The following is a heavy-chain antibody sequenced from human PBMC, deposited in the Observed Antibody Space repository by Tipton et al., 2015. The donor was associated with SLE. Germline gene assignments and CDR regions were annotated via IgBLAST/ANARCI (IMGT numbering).Heavy chain of an antibody. D-gene: IGHD3-22*01. V-gene: IGHV4-39*07. CDR1: GGSISSGDYY. CDR3: ARFPDYDSIVP. J-gene: IGHJ5*02. CDR2: IYYSGST. Sequence: TLSLTCTVSGGSISSGDYYWSWIRQPPGKGLEWIGSIYYSGSTYYNPSLKSRVTISVDTSKNQFSLKLSSVTAADTAVYYCARFPDYDSIVPWGQGTLVTVSS.